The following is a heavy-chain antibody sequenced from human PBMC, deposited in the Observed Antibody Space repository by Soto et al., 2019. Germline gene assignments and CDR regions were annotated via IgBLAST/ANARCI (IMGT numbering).Heavy chain of an antibody. Sequence: PSETLSLTCAVSGGSISSGAYSWSWIRQPPGKGLEWVGYIYHSGSTNYNPSLKSRVTISVDKSKNQFSLKLSSVTAADTAVYYCASRLITMVRGVTMYNWFDPWGQGTLVTVSS. D-gene: IGHD3-10*01. CDR1: GGSISSGAYS. CDR2: IYHSGST. J-gene: IGHJ5*02. CDR3: ASRLITMVRGVTMYNWFDP. V-gene: IGHV4-30-2*01.